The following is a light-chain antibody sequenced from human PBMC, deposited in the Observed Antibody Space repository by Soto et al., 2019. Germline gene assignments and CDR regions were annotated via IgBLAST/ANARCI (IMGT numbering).Light chain of an antibody. V-gene: IGKV3-11*01. J-gene: IGKJ5*01. CDR2: EAS. CDR3: QQYGSSSIT. Sequence: EIVLTQSPATLSLSAVERATLYCRASQSVSSYLAWYQQKPGQAPRLLIHEASNRATGIPARFSGSGSGTDFTLTISSLEPEDFAVYYCQQYGSSSITFGQGTRLEIK. CDR1: QSVSSY.